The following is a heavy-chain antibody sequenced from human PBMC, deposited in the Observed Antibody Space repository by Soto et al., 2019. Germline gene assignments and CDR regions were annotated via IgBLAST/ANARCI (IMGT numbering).Heavy chain of an antibody. Sequence: QLQLQESRPGLVKPSETLSLTCTVSGGSISSSSYYWGWIRQPPGKRLEWIGRIYYSGSTYYNPSLTSRVTISVDTSKNQFSRKRSSVTAADTAVYYCARRNTVTSAFDYWGQGTLVSVSS. D-gene: IGHD4-17*01. CDR1: GGSISSSSYY. J-gene: IGHJ4*02. CDR2: IYYSGST. V-gene: IGHV4-39*01. CDR3: ARRNTVTSAFDY.